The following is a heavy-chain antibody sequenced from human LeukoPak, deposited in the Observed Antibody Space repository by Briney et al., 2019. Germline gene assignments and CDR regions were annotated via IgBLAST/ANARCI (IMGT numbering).Heavy chain of an antibody. J-gene: IGHJ4*02. CDR3: AKDGRRQQLALFDY. CDR1: GGSISSYY. V-gene: IGHV4-59*01. Sequence: SETLSLTCTVSGGSISSYYWSWIRQPPGKGLEWIGYIYYSGSTNYNPSLKSRVTISVDTSKNQFSLKLSSVTAADTAVYYCAKDGRRQQLALFDYWGQGTLVTVSS. CDR2: IYYSGST. D-gene: IGHD6-13*01.